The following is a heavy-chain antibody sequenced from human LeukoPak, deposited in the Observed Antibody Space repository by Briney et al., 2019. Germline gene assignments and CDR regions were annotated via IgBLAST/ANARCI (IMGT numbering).Heavy chain of an antibody. CDR3: ARDNRILTGYLSPLDP. V-gene: IGHV1-18*01. CDR1: GYTFTSYG. D-gene: IGHD3-9*01. Sequence: GASVKVSCKASGYTFTSYGISWVRQAPGQGLEWMGWISAYNGNTNYAQKLQGRVTMTTDTSTSTAYMELRSLRSDDTAVYYCARDNRILTGYLSPLDPWGQGTLVTVSS. J-gene: IGHJ5*02. CDR2: ISAYNGNT.